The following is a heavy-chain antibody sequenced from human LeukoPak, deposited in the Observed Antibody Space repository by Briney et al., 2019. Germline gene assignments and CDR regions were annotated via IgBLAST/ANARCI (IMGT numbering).Heavy chain of an antibody. CDR3: ARGNSITMVRGVISPPFDY. CDR1: GFIFSSYW. V-gene: IGHV3-7*01. Sequence: GRSLRLSCAASGFIFSSYWMSWVRQAPGKGLEWVANIKQDGSEKYYVDSVKGRFTISRDNAKNSLYLQMNSLRAEDTAVYYCARGNSITMVRGVISPPFDYWGQGTLVTVSS. D-gene: IGHD3-10*01. CDR2: IKQDGSEK. J-gene: IGHJ4*02.